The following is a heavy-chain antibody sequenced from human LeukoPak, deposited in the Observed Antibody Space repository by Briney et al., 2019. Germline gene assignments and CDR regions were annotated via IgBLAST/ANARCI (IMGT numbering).Heavy chain of an antibody. D-gene: IGHD2-21*01. CDR1: GGSFSGYY. CDR2: INHSGST. Sequence: SETLSLTCAVYGGSFSGYYWSWIRQPPGKGLEWIGEINHSGSTNYNPSLKSRVTISVDTSKNQFSLKLSSVTAADTAVYYCARGEKVDCSNWFDPWGQGPRLSVSS. CDR3: ARGEKVDCSNWFDP. V-gene: IGHV4-34*01. J-gene: IGHJ5*02.